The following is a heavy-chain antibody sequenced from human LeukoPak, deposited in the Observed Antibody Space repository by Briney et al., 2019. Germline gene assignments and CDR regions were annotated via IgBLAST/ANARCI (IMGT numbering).Heavy chain of an antibody. CDR1: GFTFSSYA. J-gene: IGHJ5*01. CDR3: AREDSIYYGSGSFNWFDS. V-gene: IGHV3-23*01. D-gene: IGHD3-10*01. CDR2: ISGSGGST. Sequence: PGGSLRLSCAASGFTFSSYAMSWVRQAPGKGLEWVSAISGSGGSTYYADSVKGRFTISRDNSKNTLYLQMNSLRAEDTAVYYCAREDSIYYGSGSFNWFDSWGQGTLITVSS.